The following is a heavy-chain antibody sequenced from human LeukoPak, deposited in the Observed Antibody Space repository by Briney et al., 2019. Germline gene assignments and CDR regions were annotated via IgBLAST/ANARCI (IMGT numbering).Heavy chain of an antibody. CDR1: GGSISSSSYY. CDR3: ARDFTGYYGSREWVDYYYYMDV. D-gene: IGHD3-10*01. Sequence: SETLSLTCTVSGGSISSSSYYWGWIRQPPGKGLEWIGSIYYSGSTYYNPSLKSRVTMSVDTSKNQFSLKLSSVTAADTAVYYCARDFTGYYGSREWVDYYYYMDVWGKGTTVTISS. CDR2: IYYSGST. V-gene: IGHV4-39*07. J-gene: IGHJ6*03.